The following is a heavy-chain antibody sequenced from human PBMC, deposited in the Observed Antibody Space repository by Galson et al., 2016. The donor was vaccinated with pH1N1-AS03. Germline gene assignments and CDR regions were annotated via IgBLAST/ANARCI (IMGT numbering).Heavy chain of an antibody. V-gene: IGHV1-69*06. CDR2: VIPIFGTT. D-gene: IGHD1-26*01. J-gene: IGHJ4*02. CDR1: GGTFSSYA. CDR3: ARGGGSSLDY. Sequence: SVKVSCKASGGTFSSYAFSWVRQAPGQGLEWMGGVIPIFGTTNYAQKFQGRVTITADKSTSTAYMELRSLGSDDTAVYFCARGGGSSLDYWGQGTLVPVSS.